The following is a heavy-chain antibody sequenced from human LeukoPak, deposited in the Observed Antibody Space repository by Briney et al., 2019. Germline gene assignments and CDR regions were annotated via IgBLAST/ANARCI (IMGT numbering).Heavy chain of an antibody. CDR1: GFTFRSYG. J-gene: IGHJ6*02. V-gene: IGHV3-33*06. CDR3: AKILGTRGVISRYYYYGMDV. Sequence: GRSLRLSCVGSGFTFRSYGIHWVRQAPGKGLEWVAVIWYDGSNKYYADSVKGRFTISRDNSKNTLYLQMNSLRAEDTAVYYCAKILGTRGVISRYYYYGMDVWGQGTTVTVSS. CDR2: IWYDGSNK. D-gene: IGHD3-10*01.